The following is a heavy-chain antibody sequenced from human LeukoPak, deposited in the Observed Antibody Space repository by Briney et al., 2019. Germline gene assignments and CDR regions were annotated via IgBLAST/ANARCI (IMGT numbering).Heavy chain of an antibody. J-gene: IGHJ4*02. CDR3: ARDKIVGATLFDY. Sequence: PGGSLRLSCAASGFTLSTYWMSWVRQAPGKGLEWVANIKQDGSDKYYVDSVKGRFTISRDNAKNSLYLQMSSLRAEDTAVYYCARDKIVGATLFDYWGQGTLVTVSS. CDR1: GFTLSTYW. CDR2: IKQDGSDK. D-gene: IGHD1-26*01. V-gene: IGHV3-7*01.